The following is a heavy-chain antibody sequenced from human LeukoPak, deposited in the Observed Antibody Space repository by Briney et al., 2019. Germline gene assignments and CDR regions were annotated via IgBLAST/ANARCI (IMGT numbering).Heavy chain of an antibody. CDR1: GFTFSSYS. CDR3: TTDLQYQLLDTFDY. D-gene: IGHD2-2*01. V-gene: IGHV3-15*01. J-gene: IGHJ4*02. CDR2: IKSKTDGGTT. Sequence: GGSLRLSCAASGFTFSSYSINWVRQAPGKGLEWVGRIKSKTDGGTTDYAAPVKGRFIISRDDSKNTLYLQMNSLKTEDTAIYYCTTDLQYQLLDTFDYWGQGALVTVSS.